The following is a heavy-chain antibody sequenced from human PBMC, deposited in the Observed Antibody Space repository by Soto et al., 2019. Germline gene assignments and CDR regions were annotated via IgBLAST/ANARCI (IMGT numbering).Heavy chain of an antibody. D-gene: IGHD4-17*01. Sequence: SGGSLRLSCAASGFTFSSYWMHWVRQAPGKGLEWVSAISGSGGSTYYADSVKGRFTISRDNSKNTLYLQMNSLRAEDTAVYYCAKQTTVTTFTFDYWGQGTLVTVSS. CDR2: ISGSGGST. J-gene: IGHJ4*02. CDR1: GFTFSSYW. V-gene: IGHV3-23*01. CDR3: AKQTTVTTFTFDY.